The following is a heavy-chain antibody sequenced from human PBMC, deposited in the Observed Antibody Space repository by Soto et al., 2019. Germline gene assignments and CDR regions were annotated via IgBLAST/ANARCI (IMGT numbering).Heavy chain of an antibody. V-gene: IGHV3-23*01. CDR1: GFTFSSYA. J-gene: IGHJ4*02. Sequence: EVQLLESGGGLVQPGGSLRLSCAASGFTFSSYAMSWVRQAPGKGLEWVSAISGSGGSTYYADSVKGRFTISRDNSKNTLYLQMHSLRAEDTAVYYSAKGPYGDYAQYYFDYWGQGTLVTVSS. CDR3: AKGPYGDYAQYYFDY. CDR2: ISGSGGST. D-gene: IGHD4-17*01.